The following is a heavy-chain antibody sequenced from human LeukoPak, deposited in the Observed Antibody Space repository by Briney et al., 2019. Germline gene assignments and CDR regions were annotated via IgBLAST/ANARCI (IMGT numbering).Heavy chain of an antibody. J-gene: IGHJ4*02. CDR2: FDPEDGET. Sequence: GASVTVCCTVSGYTLTELSMHWVRQAPGKGLEWMGGFDPEDGETIYAQKFQGRVSMTEDTSTDTAYMERSSLRSEDTAVYYCATTHGGYFDYWGQGTLVTVSS. CDR1: GYTLTELS. V-gene: IGHV1-24*01. CDR3: ATTHGGYFDY. D-gene: IGHD3-10*01.